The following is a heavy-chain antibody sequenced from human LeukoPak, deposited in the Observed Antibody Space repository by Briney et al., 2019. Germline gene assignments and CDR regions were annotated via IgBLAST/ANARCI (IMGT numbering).Heavy chain of an antibody. CDR2: IIPIFGTA. D-gene: IGHD2-2*01. Sequence: ASVQVSCKASGGTFSSYAISWVRQAPGQGLEWMGGIIPIFGTANYAQKFQGRVTITADESTSTAYMELSSLRSEDTAVYYCARELSSLVGWFDPWGQGTLVTVSS. V-gene: IGHV1-69*13. CDR1: GGTFSSYA. CDR3: ARELSSLVGWFDP. J-gene: IGHJ5*02.